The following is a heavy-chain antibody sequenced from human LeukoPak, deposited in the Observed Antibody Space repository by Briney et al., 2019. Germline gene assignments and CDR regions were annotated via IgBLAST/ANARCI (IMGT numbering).Heavy chain of an antibody. V-gene: IGHV3-33*01. J-gene: IGHJ4*02. CDR2: IRYDGSEK. D-gene: IGHD1-14*01. CDR3: ARETGIIGRDSRVDY. CDR1: GFTFSRHG. Sequence: GGSLRLSCAASGFTFSRHGMHWVRQAPGKGLEWVGIIRYDGSEKYYAYSVEGRFTISKDNSRDTLYLEMDSLRVDDTAAYYCARETGIIGRDSRVDYWGQGALVTVSS.